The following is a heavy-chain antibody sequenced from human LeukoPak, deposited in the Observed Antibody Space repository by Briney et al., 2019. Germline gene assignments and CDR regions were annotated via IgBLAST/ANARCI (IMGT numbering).Heavy chain of an antibody. V-gene: IGHV3-23*01. CDR2: ITSVGGST. J-gene: IGHJ5*02. D-gene: IGHD6-13*01. Sequence: GGSLRLSCAASGFTFSTYAMTWVRQAPGKGLEWVSGITSVGGSTYYVDSVKGRFTISRDNSKNTLYLQMNSLRAEDTAVYYCARDSSSWFDPWGQGTLVTVSS. CDR1: GFTFSTYA. CDR3: ARDSSSWFDP.